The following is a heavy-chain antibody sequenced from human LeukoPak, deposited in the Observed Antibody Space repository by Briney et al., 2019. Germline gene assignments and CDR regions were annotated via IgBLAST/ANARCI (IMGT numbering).Heavy chain of an antibody. V-gene: IGHV3-30*04. CDR2: ISYDGSNK. Sequence: GGSLRLSCAASGFTFSSYAMHWVRQAPGKGLEWVAVISYDGSNKYYADSVKGRFTISRDNSKNTLYLQMNSLRAEDTAVYYCAKGHSSGWYNYFDYWGQGTLVTVSS. J-gene: IGHJ4*02. CDR1: GFTFSSYA. CDR3: AKGHSSGWYNYFDY. D-gene: IGHD6-19*01.